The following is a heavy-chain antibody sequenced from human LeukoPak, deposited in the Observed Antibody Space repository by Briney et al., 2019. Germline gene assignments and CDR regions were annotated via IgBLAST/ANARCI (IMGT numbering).Heavy chain of an antibody. Sequence: GGSLRLSCAASGFTFSSYGMHWVRQAPGKGLEWISYISVSGTTMYYADSVKGRFTLSRDNAKNSLYLQMNSLRADDTAAYYCARVGRLQYGDYVAFDYWGQGALVTVSS. CDR3: ARVGRLQYGDYVAFDY. D-gene: IGHD4-17*01. CDR2: ISVSGTTM. J-gene: IGHJ4*02. CDR1: GFTFSSYG. V-gene: IGHV3-48*04.